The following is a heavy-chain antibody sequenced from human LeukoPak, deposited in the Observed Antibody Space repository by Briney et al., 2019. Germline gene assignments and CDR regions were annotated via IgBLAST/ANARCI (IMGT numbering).Heavy chain of an antibody. D-gene: IGHD2-8*01. J-gene: IGHJ5*02. Sequence: GGSLRLSCAASGFTFSSYGMHWVRQAPGKGLEWVAVIWYDGSNKYYADSVKGRFTISRDNSKNTLYLQMNSLRAEDTAVYYCARDGVALEWDWFDPWGQGTLVTVSS. CDR2: IWYDGSNK. V-gene: IGHV3-33*01. CDR1: GFTFSSYG. CDR3: ARDGVALEWDWFDP.